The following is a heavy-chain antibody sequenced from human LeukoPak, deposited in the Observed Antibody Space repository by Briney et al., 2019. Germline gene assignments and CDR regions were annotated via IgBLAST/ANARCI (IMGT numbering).Heavy chain of an antibody. Sequence: PSETLSLTCAVSGYSISSGYYWGWIRQPPGKGLEWIGEINHSGSTNYNPSLKSRVTISVDTSKNQFSLKLSSVTAADTAVYYCARWSCSSTSCYYDYWGQGTLVTVSS. CDR1: GYSISSGYY. J-gene: IGHJ4*02. CDR3: ARWSCSSTSCYYDY. V-gene: IGHV4-38-2*01. D-gene: IGHD2-2*01. CDR2: INHSGST.